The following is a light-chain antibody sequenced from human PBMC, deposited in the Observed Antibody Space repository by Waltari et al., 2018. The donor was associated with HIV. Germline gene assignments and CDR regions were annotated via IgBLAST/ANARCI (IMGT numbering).Light chain of an antibody. J-gene: IGLJ1*01. CDR3: ASWDDFLPGHV. V-gene: IGLV1-47*01. CDR2: RNY. Sequence: QSVLTQSPSLSATPGQTIHISCSGSRSNIGSNFVFCYQQVAGTSPKLLVYRNYQRPSGVSDRFSGFRLGTSASLAISGLRSEDEANYYCASWDDFLPGHVFGTGT. CDR1: RSNIGSNF.